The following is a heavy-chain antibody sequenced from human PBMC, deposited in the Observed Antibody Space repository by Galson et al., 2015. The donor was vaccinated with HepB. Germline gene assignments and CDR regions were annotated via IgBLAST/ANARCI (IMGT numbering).Heavy chain of an antibody. CDR3: TSELPLTTVTTTGGGAFDI. D-gene: IGHD4-17*01. Sequence: SLRLSCAASGFTFSNAWMSWVRQAPGKGLEWVGRIKSKTDGGTTDYAAPVKGRFTISRDDSKNTLYLQMNSLKTEDTAVYYCTSELPLTTVTTTGGGAFDIWGQGTMVTVSS. CDR1: GFTFSNAW. V-gene: IGHV3-15*01. J-gene: IGHJ3*02. CDR2: IKSKTDGGTT.